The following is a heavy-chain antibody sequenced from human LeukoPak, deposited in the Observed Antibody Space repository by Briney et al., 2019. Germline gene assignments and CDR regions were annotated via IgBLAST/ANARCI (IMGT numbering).Heavy chain of an antibody. D-gene: IGHD2-15*01. V-gene: IGHV3-74*01. Sequence: GGSLRLSCAASGLAFSAYKMHWVRQAPRKGLVWVSRISTEGYTTDYADFVQGRFTASRDNTKNTWSLEMNSLRAEDTAVYYCVVGGSPGYWGQGTLVTVSS. CDR2: ISTEGYTT. CDR3: VVGGSPGY. CDR1: GLAFSAYK. J-gene: IGHJ4*02.